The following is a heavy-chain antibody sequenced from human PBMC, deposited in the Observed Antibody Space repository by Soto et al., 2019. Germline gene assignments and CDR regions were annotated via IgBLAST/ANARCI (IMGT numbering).Heavy chain of an antibody. J-gene: IGHJ4*02. CDR3: ARDSTVTTEKILFDY. V-gene: IGHV3-30-3*01. CDR2: ISYDGSNK. CDR1: GFTFSSYA. D-gene: IGHD4-4*01. Sequence: PGGSLRLSCAASGFTFSSYAMHWVRQAPGKGLEWVAVISYDGSNKYYADSVKGRFTISRDNSKNTLYLQMNSLRAEDTAVYYCARDSTVTTEKILFDYWGQGTLVTVSS.